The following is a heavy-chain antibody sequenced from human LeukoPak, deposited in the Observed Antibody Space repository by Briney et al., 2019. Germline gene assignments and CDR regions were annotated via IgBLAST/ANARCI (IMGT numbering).Heavy chain of an antibody. CDR1: GGSFSGYY. V-gene: IGHV4-34*01. J-gene: IGHJ5*02. CDR2: INHSGST. Sequence: SETLSLTCAVYGGSFSGYYWSWIRQSPGKGLEWIGEINHSGSTNYNPSLKSRVTISVDTSKNQFSLKLSSVTAADTAVYYCARGLRVVVPYNWFDPWGQGTLVTVSS. D-gene: IGHD3-22*01. CDR3: ARGLRVVVPYNWFDP.